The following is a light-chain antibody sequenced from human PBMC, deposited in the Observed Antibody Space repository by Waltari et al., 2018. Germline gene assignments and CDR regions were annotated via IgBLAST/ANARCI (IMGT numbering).Light chain of an antibody. CDR3: QQYNELKT. V-gene: IGKV3-15*01. Sequence: EIVMTQPPATLSVSPGDTATLSCRPSHSISSHLAWYQQKPRQAPRLVIYAASTRATGIPARFSGSGSGTDFTLTISSLQSEDFAVYYCQQYNELKTFGQGTKVEIK. CDR2: AAS. J-gene: IGKJ1*01. CDR1: HSISSH.